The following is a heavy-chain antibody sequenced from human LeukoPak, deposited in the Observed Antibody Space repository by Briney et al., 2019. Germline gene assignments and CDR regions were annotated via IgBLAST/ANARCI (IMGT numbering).Heavy chain of an antibody. CDR2: ISSSSSYI. CDR3: ARDYAARGDYGVDY. Sequence: GGSLRLSCAASGFTFSSYSMNWVRQAPGKGLEWVSSISSSSSYIYYADSVKGRFTISRDNAKNSLYLQMNSLRAEDTAVYYCARDYAARGDYGVDYWGQGTLVTVSS. D-gene: IGHD4-17*01. V-gene: IGHV3-21*04. J-gene: IGHJ4*02. CDR1: GFTFSSYS.